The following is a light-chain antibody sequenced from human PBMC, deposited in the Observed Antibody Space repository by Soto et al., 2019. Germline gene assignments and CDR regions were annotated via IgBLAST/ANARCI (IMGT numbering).Light chain of an antibody. CDR1: QSVSSSY. J-gene: IGKJ4*01. CDR3: QQRSYLFT. Sequence: EIVMTQSPATLSVSPGERATLSCRASQSVSSSYLAWYQQKPGQAPRLLIYDASNRATGIPARFSGSGSGTDFTLTINYLEPEDVAVYYCQQRSYLFTFGGGTKVDIK. V-gene: IGKV3D-20*02. CDR2: DAS.